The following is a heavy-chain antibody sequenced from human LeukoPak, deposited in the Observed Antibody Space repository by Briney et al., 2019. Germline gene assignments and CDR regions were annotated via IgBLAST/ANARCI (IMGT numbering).Heavy chain of an antibody. CDR3: ARDRIAARRSGFAY. D-gene: IGHD6-6*01. V-gene: IGHV3-21*01. CDR2: ISSSSSYI. Sequence: GGSLRLSCAASGFTFSSYSVNWVRQAPGKGLEGVSSISSSSSYIYYADSVKGRFTISRDNAKNSLYLQMNSLRAEDTAVYYCARDRIAARRSGFAYWGQGTLVTVSS. CDR1: GFTFSSYS. J-gene: IGHJ4*02.